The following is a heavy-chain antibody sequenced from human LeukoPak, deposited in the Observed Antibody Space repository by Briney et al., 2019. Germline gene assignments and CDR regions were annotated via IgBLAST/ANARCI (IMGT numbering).Heavy chain of an antibody. CDR3: ARDALSETGSSHFDY. V-gene: IGHV3-33*01. D-gene: IGHD3-10*01. CDR1: GFTFSSYG. CDR2: IWYDGSNK. Sequence: PGGSLRLSCAASGFTFSSYGMHWVRQAPGKGLEWVAVIWYDGSNKYYADSVKGRFTISRDNSKNTLYLQMNSLRAEDTAVYYCARDALSETGSSHFDYWGQGTLVTVSS. J-gene: IGHJ4*02.